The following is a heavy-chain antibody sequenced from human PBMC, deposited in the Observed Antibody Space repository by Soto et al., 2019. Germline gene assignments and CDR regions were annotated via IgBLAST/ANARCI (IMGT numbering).Heavy chain of an antibody. CDR3: ARVGEFTIFGVVIMGAFDI. CDR1: GGTFSSYA. J-gene: IGHJ3*02. Sequence: SVKVSCKASGGTFSSYAISWLRQAPGQGLEWMGGIIPIFGTANYAQKFQGRVTITADESTSTAYMELSSLRSEDTAVYYCARVGEFTIFGVVIMGAFDIWGQGTMVTVSS. CDR2: IIPIFGTA. V-gene: IGHV1-69*13. D-gene: IGHD3-3*01.